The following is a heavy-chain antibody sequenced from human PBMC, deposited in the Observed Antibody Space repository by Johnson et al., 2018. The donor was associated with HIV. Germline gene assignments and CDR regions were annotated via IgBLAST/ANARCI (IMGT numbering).Heavy chain of an antibody. CDR3: AGAYYYDSSGYYDAFDI. J-gene: IGHJ3*02. CDR2: IWYDGSNK. V-gene: IGHV3-33*08. Sequence: QVQLVESGGGVVQPGGSLRLSCAASGFTFSYAWMSWVRQAPGKGLEWVAVIWYDGSNKYYADSVKGRFTISRDNSKNTLYLQMNSLRAEDTAVYYCAGAYYYDSSGYYDAFDIWGQGTMVTVSS. CDR1: GFTFSYAW. D-gene: IGHD3-22*01.